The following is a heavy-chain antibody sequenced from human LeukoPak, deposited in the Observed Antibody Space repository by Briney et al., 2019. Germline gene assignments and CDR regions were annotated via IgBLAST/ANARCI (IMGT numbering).Heavy chain of an antibody. CDR3: ARGHRYSPYYYDSSGPADY. CDR1: GGSFSGYY. J-gene: IGHJ4*02. V-gene: IGHV4-34*01. Sequence: SETLSLTCAAYGGSFSGYYWSWIRQPPGKGLEWIGEINHSGSTNYNPSLKSRVTISVDTSKNQFSLKLSSVTAADTAVYYCARGHRYSPYYYDSSGPADYWDQGTLVTVSS. D-gene: IGHD3-22*01. CDR2: INHSGST.